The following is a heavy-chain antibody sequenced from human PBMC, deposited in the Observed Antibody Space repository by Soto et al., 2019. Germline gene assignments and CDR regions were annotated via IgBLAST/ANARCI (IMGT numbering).Heavy chain of an antibody. CDR3: ARDSAPNTIFGVVIMTPYNWFDP. Sequence: SVKVSCKASGGTFSSYAISWVRQAPGQGLEWMGGTIPIFGTANYAQKFQGRVTITADESTSTAYMELSSLRSEDTAVYYCARDSAPNTIFGVVIMTPYNWFDPWGQGTLVTVSS. V-gene: IGHV1-69*13. D-gene: IGHD3-3*01. CDR1: GGTFSSYA. CDR2: TIPIFGTA. J-gene: IGHJ5*02.